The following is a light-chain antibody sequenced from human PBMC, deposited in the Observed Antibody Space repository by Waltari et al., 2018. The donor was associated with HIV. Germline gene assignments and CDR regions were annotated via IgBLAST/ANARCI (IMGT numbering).Light chain of an antibody. J-gene: IGLJ1*01. CDR1: SSNIGNNY. Sequence: QSVLTQPPSVSAAPGQKVTISCSGSSSNIGNNYVSWYQQLPGTAPKLLIYDNNKRPSGIPDRFPGSQSGTSATLGITGLQTGDEADYYCGTWDSSLSAYVFGTGTKVTVL. CDR3: GTWDSSLSAYV. CDR2: DNN. V-gene: IGLV1-51*01.